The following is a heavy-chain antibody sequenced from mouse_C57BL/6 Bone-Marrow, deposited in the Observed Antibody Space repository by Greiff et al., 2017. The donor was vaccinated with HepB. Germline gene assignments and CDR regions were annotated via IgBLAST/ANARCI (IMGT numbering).Heavy chain of an antibody. CDR2: IHPNSGST. V-gene: IGHV1-64*01. CDR3: ARVYGSSWGLDY. Sequence: QVHVKQPGAELVKPGASVKLSCKASGYTFTSYWMHWVKQRPGQGLEWIGMIHPNSGSTNYNEKFKSKATLTVDKSSSTAYMQLSSLTSEDSAVYYCARVYGSSWGLDYWGQGTTLTVSS. CDR1: GYTFTSYW. J-gene: IGHJ2*01. D-gene: IGHD1-1*01.